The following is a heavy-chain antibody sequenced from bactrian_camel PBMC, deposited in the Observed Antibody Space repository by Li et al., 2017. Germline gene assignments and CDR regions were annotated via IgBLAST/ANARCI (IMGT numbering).Heavy chain of an antibody. CDR2: VSSGGTS. CDR3: VKGSVGGSWGNAY. J-gene: IGHJ4*01. D-gene: IGHD2*01. CDR1: GFTFIDYA. V-gene: IGHV3S40*01. Sequence: VQLVESGGGLVQPGGSLTLSCATSGFTFIDYAMSWVRLAPGKGLEWVSTVSSGGTSNYADSQKGRFTISRDNAKNMVYLQMNSLKSEDTAVYYCVKGSVGGSWGNAYWGQGTQVTVS.